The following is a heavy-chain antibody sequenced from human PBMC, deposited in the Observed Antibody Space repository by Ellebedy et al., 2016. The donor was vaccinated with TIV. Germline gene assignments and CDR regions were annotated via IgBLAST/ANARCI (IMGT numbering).Heavy chain of an antibody. CDR1: GGSISSYY. D-gene: IGHD5-18*01. CDR3: ARLGGYSPSDY. J-gene: IGHJ4*02. V-gene: IGHV4-59*01. Sequence: MPSETLSLTCTVSGGSISSYYWSWIRQPPGKGLEWIGYIYYSGSTNYNPSLKSRVTISVDTSKNQFSLKLSSVTAADTAVYYCARLGGYSPSDYWGQGTLVTVSS. CDR2: IYYSGST.